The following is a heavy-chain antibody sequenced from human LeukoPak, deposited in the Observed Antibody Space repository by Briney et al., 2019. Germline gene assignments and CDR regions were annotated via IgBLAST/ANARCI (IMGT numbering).Heavy chain of an antibody. Sequence: GWSLRLSCVLSGLTFSDAWMSWVRQAPGKGLEWVGRIRNDRITDYAAPVQGRFSISRDNSKNTFYLQMNSLRTEDTGMYFCTWMATIFTVDYWGQGTLVTVSS. D-gene: IGHD5-12*01. CDR2: IRNDRIT. CDR3: TWMATIFTVDY. CDR1: GLTFSDAW. J-gene: IGHJ4*02. V-gene: IGHV3-15*01.